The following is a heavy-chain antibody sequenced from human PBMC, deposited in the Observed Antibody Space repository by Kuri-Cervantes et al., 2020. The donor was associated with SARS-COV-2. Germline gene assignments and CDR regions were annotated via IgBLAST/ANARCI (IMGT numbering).Heavy chain of an antibody. J-gene: IGHJ4*02. CDR1: GYTFTSYG. CDR2: ISAYNGNT. D-gene: IGHD3-22*01. V-gene: IGHV1-18*01. CDR3: ARDPNYDSSGYYGLTFDY. Sequence: ASVKVSCKASGYTFTSYGISWVRQAPGQGLEWMGWISAYNGNTNYAQKLQGRVTMTTDTSTSTAYMELRSLRSDDTAVCYCARDPNYDSSGYYGLTFDYWGQGTLVTVSS.